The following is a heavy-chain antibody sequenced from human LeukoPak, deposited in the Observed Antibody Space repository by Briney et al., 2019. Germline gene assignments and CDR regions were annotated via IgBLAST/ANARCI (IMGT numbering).Heavy chain of an antibody. CDR1: GGSISSYY. Sequence: SETLSLTCTVSGGSISSYYWSWIRQPAGKGLEWIGRIYTRGSTNYNPSLKSRVTMSVDTSKNQFSLKLSSVTAADTAVYYCARDPVVPAASDAFDIWGQGTMVTVSS. CDR2: IYTRGST. J-gene: IGHJ3*02. V-gene: IGHV4-4*07. CDR3: ARDPVVPAASDAFDI. D-gene: IGHD2-2*01.